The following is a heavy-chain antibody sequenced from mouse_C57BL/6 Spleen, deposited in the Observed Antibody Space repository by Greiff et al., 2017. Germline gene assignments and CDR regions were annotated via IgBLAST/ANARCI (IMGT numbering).Heavy chain of an antibody. CDR1: GYTFTSYD. D-gene: IGHD1-1*01. J-gene: IGHJ2*01. Sequence: VQLQQSGPELVTPGASVTLSCKASGYTFTSYDINWVKQRPGQGLEWIGWIYPRAGSTKYNEKFKGKATLTVDTYSSTAYMERHSLTSEDSAVYFCARGPYGDVYYWGQGTTLTVSS. CDR3: ARGPYGDVYY. V-gene: IGHV1-85*01. CDR2: IYPRAGST.